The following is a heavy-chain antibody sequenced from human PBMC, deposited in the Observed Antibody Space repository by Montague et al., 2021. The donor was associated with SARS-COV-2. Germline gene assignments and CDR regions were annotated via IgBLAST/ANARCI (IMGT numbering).Heavy chain of an antibody. J-gene: IGHJ3*02. V-gene: IGHV3-53*01. D-gene: IGHD1-26*01. CDR2: IYSGGDT. Sequence: SLRLSCPASGFTVNSNYTSWVRQAPGKGLEWVALIYSGGDTTYAVSVRDRFTISRDNSKNTLYLQMNSLRVEDTAVFYCARGGVGATWAFDIWGQGTMVTVSS. CDR3: ARGGVGATWAFDI. CDR1: GFTVNSNY.